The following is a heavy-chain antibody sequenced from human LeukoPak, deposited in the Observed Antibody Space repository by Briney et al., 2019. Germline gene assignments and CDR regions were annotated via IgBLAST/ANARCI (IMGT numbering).Heavy chain of an antibody. CDR3: ARGLRTGYWYFDL. Sequence: SQTLSLTCTVSGGSISSGGYYWSWIRQHPGKGLEWIGYIYYSGSTYYNPSLKSRVTISADTSKNQFSLKLSSVTAADTAVYYCARGLRTGYWYFDLWGRGTLVTVSS. J-gene: IGHJ2*01. V-gene: IGHV4-31*03. D-gene: IGHD1-1*01. CDR2: IYYSGST. CDR1: GGSISSGGYY.